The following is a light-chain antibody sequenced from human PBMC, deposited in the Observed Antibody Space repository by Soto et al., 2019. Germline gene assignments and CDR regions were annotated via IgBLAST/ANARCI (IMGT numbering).Light chain of an antibody. CDR3: QQYSSCPLT. J-gene: IGKJ1*01. CDR2: GAS. CDR1: QSVSNR. V-gene: IGKV3-15*01. Sequence: DIELTQSPSTLSVFLGEKATLSCRASQSVSNRLAWYHQKPGQAPRPLIYGASTIETGAPARFSGSGSGTEFTLTISSLQSDDSAIYYCQQYSSCPLTFGQGTKVDI.